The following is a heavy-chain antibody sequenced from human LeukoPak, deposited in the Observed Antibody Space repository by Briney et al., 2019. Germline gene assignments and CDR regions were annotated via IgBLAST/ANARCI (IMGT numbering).Heavy chain of an antibody. CDR1: GYTFTSYD. V-gene: IGHV1-8*01. CDR2: MNPNSGNT. CDR3: ATVKPRRDIVVVPAAPGFDP. D-gene: IGHD2-2*01. J-gene: IGHJ5*02. Sequence: ASVKVSCKASGYTFTSYDINWVRQATGQGLEWMGWMNPNSGNTGYAQKFQGRVTMTRNTSISTAYMELSSLRSEDTAVYYCATVKPRRDIVVVPAAPGFDPWGQGTLVTVSS.